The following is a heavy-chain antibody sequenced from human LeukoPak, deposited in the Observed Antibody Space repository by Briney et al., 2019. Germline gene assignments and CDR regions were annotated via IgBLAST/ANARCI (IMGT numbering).Heavy chain of an antibody. CDR2: ISAYSGNT. CDR3: ARGRYGNWFDP. V-gene: IGHV1-18*01. J-gene: IGHJ5*02. Sequence: ASVKVSCKASGYTFTSYAMNWVRQAPGQGLEWMGWISAYSGNTNYAQKLQGRVTMTTDTSTSTAYMELRSLRSDDTAVYYCARGRYGNWFDPWGQGTLVTVSS. CDR1: GYTFTSYA. D-gene: IGHD5-18*01.